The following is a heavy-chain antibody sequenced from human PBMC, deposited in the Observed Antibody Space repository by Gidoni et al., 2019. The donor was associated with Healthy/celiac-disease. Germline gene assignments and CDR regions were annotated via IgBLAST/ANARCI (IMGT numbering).Heavy chain of an antibody. CDR3: AHRKGWQQLISD. V-gene: IGHV2-5*01. J-gene: IGHJ4*02. D-gene: IGHD6-13*01. CDR1: GFSLSTSGVG. CDR2: IYWNDDK. Sequence: QITLKESGPTLVKPTQTLTLTCTFSGFSLSTSGVGVGWIRQPPGKALEWLALIYWNDDKRYSPSLKSRLTITKDTSKNQVVLTMTNMDPVDTATYYCAHRKGWQQLISDWGQGTLVTVSS.